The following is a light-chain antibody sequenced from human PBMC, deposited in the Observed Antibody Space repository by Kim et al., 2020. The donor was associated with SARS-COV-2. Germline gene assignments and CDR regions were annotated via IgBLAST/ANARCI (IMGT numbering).Light chain of an antibody. V-gene: IGLV2-8*01. Sequence: QSVNIACTGTSSDVGGYNFVSWYQHHPGKAPKLIIYEVTERPSGVPDRFSGSKSGNTASLTVSGLQSEDEAVYYCSSYAGPNRLGVFGGGTQLTVL. J-gene: IGLJ3*02. CDR1: SSDVGGYNF. CDR2: EVT. CDR3: SSYAGPNRLGV.